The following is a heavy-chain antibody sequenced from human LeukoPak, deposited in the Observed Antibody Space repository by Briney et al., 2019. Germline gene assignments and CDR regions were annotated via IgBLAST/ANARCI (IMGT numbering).Heavy chain of an antibody. Sequence: SETLSLTCTVSGYSISSGYYWGWIRQPPGKGLEWIGSIYHSGSTYYNPSLKSRVTISVDTSKNQFSLKLSSVTAADTAVYYCARGSRGAGSYYYYYMDVWGKGTTVTVSS. D-gene: IGHD6-19*01. CDR2: IYHSGST. CDR3: ARGSRGAGSYYYYYMDV. V-gene: IGHV4-38-2*02. CDR1: GYSISSGYY. J-gene: IGHJ6*03.